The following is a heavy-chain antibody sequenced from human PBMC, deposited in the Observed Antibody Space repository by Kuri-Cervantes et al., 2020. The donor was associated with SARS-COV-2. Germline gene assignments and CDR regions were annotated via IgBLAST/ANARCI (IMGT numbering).Heavy chain of an antibody. Sequence: ESLKISCTVSGGSISSYYWSWIRRPPGKGLEWIGYIYYSGSTNYNPSLKSRVTISVDTSKNQFSLKLSSVTAADTAVYYCARWPSWSGSIDYWGPGTLVTVSS. J-gene: IGHJ4*02. V-gene: IGHV4-59*01. CDR1: GGSISSYY. CDR3: ARWPSWSGSIDY. CDR2: IYYSGST. D-gene: IGHD3-3*01.